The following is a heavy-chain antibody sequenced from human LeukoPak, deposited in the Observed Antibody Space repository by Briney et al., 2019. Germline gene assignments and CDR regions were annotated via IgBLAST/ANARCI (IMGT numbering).Heavy chain of an antibody. CDR2: IYYSGST. V-gene: IGHV4-39*01. CDR3: ATHQGIRYFDWFPPPPSFDY. J-gene: IGHJ4*02. D-gene: IGHD3-9*01. CDR1: GGSISSSSYY. Sequence: SETLSLTCTVSGGSISSSSYYWGWIRQPPGKGLEWIGSIYYSGSTNYNPSLKSRVTVSFDTSKNQFSLRLSSVTPAVTALEYWATHQGIRYFDWFPPPPSFDYWGQGTLVTVSS.